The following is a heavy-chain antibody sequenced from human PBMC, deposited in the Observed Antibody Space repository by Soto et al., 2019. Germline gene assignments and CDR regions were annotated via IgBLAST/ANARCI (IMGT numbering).Heavy chain of an antibody. CDR2: ISYAGTNK. J-gene: IGHJ4*02. D-gene: IGHD6-19*01. CDR1: VFTFNNFA. CDR3: ARDRGSGLRDFDY. Sequence: WSLRLSCSASVFTFNNFAMHWVRQAPGKGLEWVAVISYAGTNKYYADSVKGRFTMSRDDSENTVYLQMNSLRVEDTAVYFCARDRGSGLRDFDYWGQGTLVTVSS. V-gene: IGHV3-30-3*01.